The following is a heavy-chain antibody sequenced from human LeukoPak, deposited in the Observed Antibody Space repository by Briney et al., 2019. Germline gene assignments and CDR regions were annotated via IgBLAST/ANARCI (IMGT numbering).Heavy chain of an antibody. CDR1: GGSFSGYY. Sequence: SETLSLTCAVYGGSFSGYYWSWIRQPPGKGLEWIGEINHSGSTNYNPSLKSRVTISVDTSKNQFSLKLSSVTAADTAVYYCARMPIQLIPAATGIDYYYYGMDVWGQGTTVTVSS. CDR2: INHSGST. CDR3: ARMPIQLIPAATGIDYYYYGMDV. J-gene: IGHJ6*02. D-gene: IGHD2-2*01. V-gene: IGHV4-34*01.